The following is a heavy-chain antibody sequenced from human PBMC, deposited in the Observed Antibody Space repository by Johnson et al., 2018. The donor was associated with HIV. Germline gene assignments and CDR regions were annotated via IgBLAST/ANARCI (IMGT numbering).Heavy chain of an antibody. V-gene: IGHV3-49*03. CDR3: SKDFPYTYGPSAFDI. CDR2: IRSKAYGGTT. D-gene: IGHD5-18*01. CDR1: GFPFGDYA. J-gene: IGHJ3*02. Sequence: VQLVESGGGLVQPGRSLRLSCTASGFPFGDYAMSWFRQAPGKGLEWVGFIRSKAYGGTTEYAASVTGRFTISRDDSKSIAYLQMNSLKTEDTAVYYCSKDFPYTYGPSAFDIWGQGTMVTVSS.